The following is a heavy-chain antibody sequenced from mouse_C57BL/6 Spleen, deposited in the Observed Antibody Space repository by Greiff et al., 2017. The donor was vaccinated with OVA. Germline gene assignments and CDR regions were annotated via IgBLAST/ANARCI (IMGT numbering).Heavy chain of an antibody. CDR3: ARYGSGTFAAY. V-gene: IGHV1-26*01. J-gene: IGHJ3*01. CDR1: GYTFTDYY. Sequence: DVQLQQSGPELVKPGASVKISCKASGYTFTDYYMNWVKQSHGKSLEWIGDINPNNGGTSYNQKFKGKATLTVDKSSSTAYMELRSLTSEDSAVYYCARYGSGTFAAYWGQGTLVTVSA. CDR2: INPNNGGT. D-gene: IGHD1-1*01.